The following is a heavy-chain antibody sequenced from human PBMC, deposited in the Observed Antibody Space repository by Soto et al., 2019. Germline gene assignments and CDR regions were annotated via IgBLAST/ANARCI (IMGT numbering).Heavy chain of an antibody. V-gene: IGHV4-59*02. CDR1: GGSVSNYY. Sequence: SETLSLTCTVSGGSVSNYYWSWIRQPPGKGLEWIGHIYYSGSTNYNPSLKSRVTISVDTSNNQFSLRLTSVTAADTAVYFCARGRGYCSSTSCRGYFDYWGQGTLVTVSS. D-gene: IGHD2-2*01. CDR2: IYYSGST. CDR3: ARGRGYCSSTSCRGYFDY. J-gene: IGHJ4*02.